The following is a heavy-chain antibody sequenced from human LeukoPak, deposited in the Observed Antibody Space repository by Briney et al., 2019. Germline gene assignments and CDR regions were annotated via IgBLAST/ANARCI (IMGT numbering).Heavy chain of an antibody. J-gene: IGHJ3*02. CDR1: GFTFSSST. CDR3: AADGPEDLFDGSEDPPRDAFEI. Sequence: SVKVSCKASGFTFSSSTMQWVRQARGQRLEWIGWIVVGSGNTNYAQKFQERVTISRDMSTSTAYMELSSLTSEDTAVFYCAADGPEDLFDGSEDPPRDAFEIWGQGTMVTVSS. V-gene: IGHV1-58*02. CDR2: IVVGSGNT. D-gene: IGHD3-22*01.